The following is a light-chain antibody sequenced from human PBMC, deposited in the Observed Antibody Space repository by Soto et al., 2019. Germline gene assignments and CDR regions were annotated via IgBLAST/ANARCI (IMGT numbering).Light chain of an antibody. V-gene: IGKV3-20*01. J-gene: IGKJ4*01. CDR3: QQFRRSVT. Sequence: EVVLTQSPGTLSLSPGERATLSCRASQSVRSTYLGWYQQKPGQAPRLLIYGASKRQSVVPDSCSGGGSGTDFTLIISSLQHEDFAEYYCQQFRRSVTFGGGTKVDIK. CDR1: QSVRSTY. CDR2: GAS.